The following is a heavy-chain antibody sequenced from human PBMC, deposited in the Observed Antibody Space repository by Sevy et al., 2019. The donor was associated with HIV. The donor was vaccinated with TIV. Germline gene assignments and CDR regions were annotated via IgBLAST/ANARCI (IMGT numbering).Heavy chain of an antibody. V-gene: IGHV3-33*01. CDR3: ARGGYYYDNAAYYALDS. J-gene: IGHJ4*02. CDR2: IWFDGSNE. D-gene: IGHD3-22*01. Sequence: GESLKISCAASGFTFSTYGMHWVRQAPGKGLEWLAVIWFDGSNEYYADSVKGRFTISRDIAKNTLHLQMNSLRAEDTAVYYCARGGYYYDNAAYYALDSWGQGTLVTVSS. CDR1: GFTFSTYG.